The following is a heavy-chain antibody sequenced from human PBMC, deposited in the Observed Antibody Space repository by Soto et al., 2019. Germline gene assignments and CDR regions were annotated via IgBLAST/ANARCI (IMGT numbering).Heavy chain of an antibody. V-gene: IGHV3-11*05. CDR2: ISSSNSYT. J-gene: IGHJ3*02. D-gene: IGHD3-10*02. CDR3: ARHVHDAFDI. Sequence: QVQLVESGGGLVKPGGSPRLSCAASGFTFSDYYMSWIRQARGKGLEWGSYISSSNSYTNYADAVKGRFTISRDNAKNSLYLQMNSLRAEDTAVYYCARHVHDAFDIWGQGTMVTVSS. CDR1: GFTFSDYY.